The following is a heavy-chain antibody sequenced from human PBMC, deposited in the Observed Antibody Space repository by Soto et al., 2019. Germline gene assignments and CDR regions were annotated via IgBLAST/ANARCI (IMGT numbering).Heavy chain of an antibody. J-gene: IGHJ4*02. CDR2: INHSGST. CDR3: AANYYFGSGRHRPGPIDY. D-gene: IGHD3-10*01. V-gene: IGHV4-34*01. CDR1: GGSFSGYY. Sequence: SETLSHTCAVYGGSFSGYYWSWIRQPPGKGLEWIGEINHSGSTNYNPSLKSRVTISVDTSKNQFSLKLSSVTAADTAVYYCAANYYFGSGRHRPGPIDYWGPGPLVTRSS.